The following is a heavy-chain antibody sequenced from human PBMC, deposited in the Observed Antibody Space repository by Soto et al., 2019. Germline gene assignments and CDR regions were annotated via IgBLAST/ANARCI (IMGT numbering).Heavy chain of an antibody. V-gene: IGHV1-3*01. CDR3: ARDLGGWPDY. J-gene: IGHJ4*02. D-gene: IGHD6-19*01. Sequence: QVQLVQSGAEVKKPGASVKVSCKASGYTFTSYAIHWVRQAPGQRLEWMGWINAGNGNTKYSQKFQDRVTITRDTSVSTAYMGLSSLRSEDTAVYYCARDLGGWPDYWGQGTLVTVSS. CDR1: GYTFTSYA. CDR2: INAGNGNT.